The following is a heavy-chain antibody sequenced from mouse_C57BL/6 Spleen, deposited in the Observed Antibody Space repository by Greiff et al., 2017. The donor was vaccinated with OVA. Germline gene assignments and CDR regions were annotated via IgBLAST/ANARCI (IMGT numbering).Heavy chain of an antibody. CDR3: ARKGKNWYFDV. Sequence: DVKLVESGGGLVKPGGSLKLSCAASGFTFSSYAMSWVRQTPEKRLEWVATISDGGSYTYYPDNVKGRFTISRDNAKNNLYLQMSHLKSEDTAMYYCARKGKNWYFDVWGTGTTVTVSS. CDR2: ISDGGSYT. J-gene: IGHJ1*03. V-gene: IGHV5-4*03. CDR1: GFTFSSYA.